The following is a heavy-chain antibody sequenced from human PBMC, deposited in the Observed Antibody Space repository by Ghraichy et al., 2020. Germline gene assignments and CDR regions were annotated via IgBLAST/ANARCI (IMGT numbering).Heavy chain of an antibody. V-gene: IGHV4-31*03. J-gene: IGHJ5*02. CDR3: ARDRGYYYDSSGYYYEGLWFDP. D-gene: IGHD3-22*01. Sequence: SETLSLTCTVSGGSISSGGYYWSWIRQHPGKGLEWIGYIYYSGSTYYNPSLKSRVTVSVDTSKNQFSLKLSSVTAADTAVYYCARDRGYYYDSSGYYYEGLWFDPWGHGTLVTVSS. CDR1: GGSISSGGYY. CDR2: IYYSGST.